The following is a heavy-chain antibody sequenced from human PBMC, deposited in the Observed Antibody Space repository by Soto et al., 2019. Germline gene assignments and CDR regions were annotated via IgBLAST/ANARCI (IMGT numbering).Heavy chain of an antibody. J-gene: IGHJ3*01. Sequence: GTLSVSWEVAGVTIRGYGMHWVRQVPGMGLEWVAVVSEDGTVQRYLDAVKGRFYISRDNPKNTVFLQMYRLSTEDTAIYFWAKEFQRELHAFDLWGQGTVVTVSS. CDR1: GVTIRGYG. D-gene: IGHD3-10*01. V-gene: IGHV3-30*18. CDR2: VSEDGTVQ. CDR3: AKEFQRELHAFDL.